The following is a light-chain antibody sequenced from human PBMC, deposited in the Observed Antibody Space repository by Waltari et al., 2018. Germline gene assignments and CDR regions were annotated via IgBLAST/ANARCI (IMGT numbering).Light chain of an antibody. CDR3: GQGTHLPFT. J-gene: IGKJ3*01. CDR2: EVS. Sequence: DAVITQSPLSLPIIPGQPASISCRSSQSLVDTNGKTFLSWYQQKPGQPPRRLIYEVSNLDSGVPDRFSGSGAGTDFTLRISRVEAEDFGLYYCGQGTHLPFTFGPGTKLEIK. CDR1: QSLVDTNGKTF. V-gene: IGKV2-30*01.